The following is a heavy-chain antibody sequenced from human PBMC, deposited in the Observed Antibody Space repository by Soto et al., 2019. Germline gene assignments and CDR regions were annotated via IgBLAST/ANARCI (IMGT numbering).Heavy chain of an antibody. CDR1: GFTFTSSA. J-gene: IGHJ6*02. CDR3: AAEGRGGGWYSYGMDV. V-gene: IGHV1-58*01. D-gene: IGHD6-19*01. CDR2: IVVGSGNT. Sequence: QMQLVQSGPEVKKPGTSVKVSCKASGFTFTSSAVQWVRQARGQRLEWIGWIVVGSGNTNYEQKFQERVTITGDMSTSPAYMELSILGSEDTAVYSCAAEGRGGGWYSYGMDVWGQGTTVTVSS.